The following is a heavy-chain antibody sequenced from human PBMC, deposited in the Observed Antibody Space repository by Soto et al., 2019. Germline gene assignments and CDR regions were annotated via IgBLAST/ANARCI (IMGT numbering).Heavy chain of an antibody. Sequence: SETLSLTCTVSGGSINSGGYYWSWIRQHPGKGLEWIGYIYYSGSTYYNPSLKSRVAISIDTSKNQFSLKLSSVTAADTAVYYCARAQTIFGIITVFDYWGQGTLVTVSS. CDR1: GGSINSGGYY. J-gene: IGHJ4*02. V-gene: IGHV4-31*03. CDR3: ARAQTIFGIITVFDY. CDR2: IYYSGST. D-gene: IGHD3-3*01.